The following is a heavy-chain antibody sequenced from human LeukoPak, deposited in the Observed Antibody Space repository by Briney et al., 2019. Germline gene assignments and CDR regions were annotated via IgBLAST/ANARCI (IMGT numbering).Heavy chain of an antibody. CDR2: ISWNSGSI. J-gene: IGHJ4*02. CDR3: AKVRPSSSWYDGFDY. D-gene: IGHD6-13*01. CDR1: GFTFDDYA. Sequence: GGSLRLSCAASGFTFDDYATHWVRQAPGKGLEWVSGISWNSGSIGYADSVKGRFTISRDNAKNSLYLQMNSLRAEDTALYYCAKVRPSSSWYDGFDYWGQGTLVTVSS. V-gene: IGHV3-9*01.